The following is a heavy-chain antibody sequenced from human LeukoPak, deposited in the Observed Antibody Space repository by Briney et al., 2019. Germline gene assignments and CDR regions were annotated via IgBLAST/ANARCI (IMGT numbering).Heavy chain of an antibody. Sequence: PSETLSLTCTVSGGSISSSSYYWGWIRQPPGKGLEWIGYIYYSGSTNYNPSLKSRVTISIDTSNNQFSLKLSSVTAADTAVYYCARLIYYGSGSYWYFDLWGRGTLVTVSS. D-gene: IGHD3-10*01. J-gene: IGHJ2*01. CDR2: IYYSGST. CDR3: ARLIYYGSGSYWYFDL. V-gene: IGHV4-61*05. CDR1: GGSISSSSYY.